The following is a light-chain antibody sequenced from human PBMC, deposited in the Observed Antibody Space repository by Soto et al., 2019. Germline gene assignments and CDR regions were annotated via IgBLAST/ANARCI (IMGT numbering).Light chain of an antibody. CDR2: DAS. V-gene: IGKV1-5*01. CDR1: QSIDSW. Sequence: FQMTQSPSTLSASVGDTVTITCRASQSIDSWLAWYQQRPGQAPKVVIYDASNLEPGVPPRFSGSGSGTQFTLTISSLQPDDSATYYCQQYYTVPWTFGHGTKVEIK. CDR3: QQYYTVPWT. J-gene: IGKJ1*01.